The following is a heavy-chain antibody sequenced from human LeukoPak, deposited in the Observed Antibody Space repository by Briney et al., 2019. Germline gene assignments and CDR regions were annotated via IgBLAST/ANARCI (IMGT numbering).Heavy chain of an antibody. CDR3: ARDAEMASNGEYYFDY. J-gene: IGHJ4*02. V-gene: IGHV1-46*01. CDR1: GYTFTSYY. Sequence: ASVNVSCKASGYTFTSYYMHWVRQAPGQGLEWMGIINPSGGSTSYAQKFQGRVTMTRDTSTSTVYMELSSLRSEDTAVYYCARDAEMASNGEYYFDYWGQGTLVTVSS. D-gene: IGHD5-24*01. CDR2: INPSGGST.